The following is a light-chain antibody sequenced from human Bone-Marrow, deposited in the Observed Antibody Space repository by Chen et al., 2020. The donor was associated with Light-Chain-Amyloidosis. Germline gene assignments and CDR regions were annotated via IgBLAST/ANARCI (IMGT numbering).Light chain of an antibody. J-gene: IGLJ3*02. CDR1: NIGSTS. Sequence: SYVLTQPSSVSVAPGQTATIACGGNNIGSTSVHWYQQTPGQAPLLVVYDDSDRPSRIPERLSGSNSGNTATLTISRVEAGDEADYYCQVWDRSSDRPVFGGGTKLPVL. CDR2: DDS. V-gene: IGLV3-21*02. CDR3: QVWDRSSDRPV.